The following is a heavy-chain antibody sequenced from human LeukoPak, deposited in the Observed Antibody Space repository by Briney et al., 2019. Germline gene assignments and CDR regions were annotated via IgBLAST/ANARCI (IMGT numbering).Heavy chain of an antibody. Sequence: SVKVSCKASGGTFSSYAISWVRQAPGQGLEWMGGIIPIFGTANYAQKFQGRVTITADKSTSTAYMELRSLRSDDTAVYYCARDGPILGVPGVVSGIAAAGTKFDYWGQGTLVTVSS. J-gene: IGHJ4*02. CDR3: ARDGPILGVPGVVSGIAAAGTKFDY. CDR2: IIPIFGTA. CDR1: GGTFSSYA. D-gene: IGHD6-13*01. V-gene: IGHV1-69*06.